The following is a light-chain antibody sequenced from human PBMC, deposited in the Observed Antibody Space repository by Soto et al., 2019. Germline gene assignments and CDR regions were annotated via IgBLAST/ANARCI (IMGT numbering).Light chain of an antibody. CDR2: AAS. V-gene: IGKV1-5*01. Sequence: DIQMTQSPSSLSASVGDRVTITCRASQSISNWLAWYQQKPGTAPKLLIYAASTLQSGVPSRFSGSGSGTDFTLTISCLQSEDFATYYCQQYYSYPITFGQGTRLEIK. CDR3: QQYYSYPIT. J-gene: IGKJ5*01. CDR1: QSISNW.